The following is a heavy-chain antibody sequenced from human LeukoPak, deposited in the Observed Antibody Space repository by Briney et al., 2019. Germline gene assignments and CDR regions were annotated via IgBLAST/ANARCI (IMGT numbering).Heavy chain of an antibody. CDR2: ISNNGGSS. CDR3: VKITAVTGGDC. D-gene: IGHD1-14*01. J-gene: IGHJ4*02. V-gene: IGHV3-64D*09. Sequence: PAGTLTLSCSASGFTFSAYAMYWLRQAPGKGLKYVSGISNNGGSSFYADSVKGRFTISRGNSKNTLYLQMSSLRAEDTAVYYCVKITAVTGGDCWGQGTRLTVSS. CDR1: GFTFSAYA.